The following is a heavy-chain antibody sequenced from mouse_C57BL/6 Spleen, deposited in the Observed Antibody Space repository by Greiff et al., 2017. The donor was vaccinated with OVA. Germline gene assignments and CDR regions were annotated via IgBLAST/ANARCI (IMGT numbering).Heavy chain of an antibody. CDR1: GFTFSDYY. D-gene: IGHD2-4*01. Sequence: EVKLVESEGGLVQPGSSMKLSCTASGFTFSDYYMAWVRQVPEKGLEWVANINYDGSSTYYLDSLKSRFIISRDNAKNILYLQMSSLKSEDTATYYCARDVYYDYDPYFDVWGTGTTVTVSS. J-gene: IGHJ1*03. CDR2: INYDGSST. V-gene: IGHV5-16*01. CDR3: ARDVYYDYDPYFDV.